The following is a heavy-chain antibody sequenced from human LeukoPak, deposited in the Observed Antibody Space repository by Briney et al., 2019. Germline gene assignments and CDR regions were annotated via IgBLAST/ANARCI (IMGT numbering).Heavy chain of an antibody. J-gene: IGHJ4*02. V-gene: IGHV4-34*01. Sequence: KPSETLSLTCAVYGGSFSGYYWSWIRQPPGKGLEWIGEINHSGSTNYNPSLKSRATISVDTSKNQFSLKLSSVTAADTAVYYCARTGIAAAAFDYWGQGTLVTVSS. CDR2: INHSGST. CDR3: ARTGIAAAAFDY. CDR1: GGSFSGYY. D-gene: IGHD6-13*01.